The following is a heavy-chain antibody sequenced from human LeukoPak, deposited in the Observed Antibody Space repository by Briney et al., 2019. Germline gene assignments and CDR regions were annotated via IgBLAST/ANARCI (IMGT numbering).Heavy chain of an antibody. D-gene: IGHD2-15*01. CDR3: ARAVQCSGGSCYSGLIADFGTHHPADY. CDR2: MNPNSGNT. Sequence: ASVKVSCKASGYTFTSYDINWVRQATGQRLEWMGWMNPNSGNTGYAQKFQGRFTMTRNTSISTAYMELSSLRSEETAVYYCARAVQCSGGSCYSGLIADFGTHHPADYWGQGTLVTVSS. CDR1: GYTFTSYD. J-gene: IGHJ4*02. V-gene: IGHV1-8*01.